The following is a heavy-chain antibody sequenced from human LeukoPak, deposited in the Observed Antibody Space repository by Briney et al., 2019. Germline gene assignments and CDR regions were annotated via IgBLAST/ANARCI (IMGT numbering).Heavy chain of an antibody. CDR2: IYSGGST. Sequence: GGSLRLSCAASGFTVSSNYMSWVRQAPGKGLEWVSVIYSGGSTYYADSVKGRFTISRDNSKNTLYLQMNSLRAEDTAVYYCAKPFGGLELFDYWGQGTLVTVSS. D-gene: IGHD1-7*01. J-gene: IGHJ4*02. V-gene: IGHV3-53*01. CDR3: AKPFGGLELFDY. CDR1: GFTVSSNY.